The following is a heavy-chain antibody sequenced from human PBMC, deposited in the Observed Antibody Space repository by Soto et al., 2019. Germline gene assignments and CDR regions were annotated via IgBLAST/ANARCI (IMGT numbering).Heavy chain of an antibody. Sequence: PSETLSLTCTVSGDSIRSYSWNWIRQPPGRGLEWIGFIYDSGRTNYNPSLKSRVTISLDTSKNQLSLKLSSVTAADTAVYYCARDQNDYVTLNPWGQGTLVTVSS. D-gene: IGHD4-17*01. V-gene: IGHV4-59*01. J-gene: IGHJ5*02. CDR1: GDSIRSYS. CDR3: ARDQNDYVTLNP. CDR2: IYDSGRT.